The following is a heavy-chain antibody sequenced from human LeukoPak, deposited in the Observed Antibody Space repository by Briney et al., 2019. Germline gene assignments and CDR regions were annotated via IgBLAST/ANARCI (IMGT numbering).Heavy chain of an antibody. Sequence: SETLSLTCTVSGGSISSYYWSWIRQPPGKGLEWIGYIYYSGSTNYNPPLKSRVTISVDTSKNQFSLNLNSLTAADTAVYYCARSYSGSDRAFDYWGQGTLVTVSS. D-gene: IGHD5-12*01. J-gene: IGHJ4*02. V-gene: IGHV4-59*08. CDR3: ARSYSGSDRAFDY. CDR1: GGSISSYY. CDR2: IYYSGST.